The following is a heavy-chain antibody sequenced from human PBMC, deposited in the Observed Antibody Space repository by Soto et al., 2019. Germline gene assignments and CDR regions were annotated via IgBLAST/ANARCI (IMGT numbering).Heavy chain of an antibody. CDR1: GGSISSGGYY. V-gene: IGHV4-31*03. D-gene: IGHD3-16*01. J-gene: IGHJ5*02. CDR2: IYYSGST. CDR3: ARGHDYGYWFDP. Sequence: QVQLQESGPGLVKPSQTLSLTCTVSGGSISSGGYYWSWIRQHPGKGLEWIGYIYYSGSTYYNPSIKSRVTISVDTSKNQVSLKLSSVTAADTAVYYCARGHDYGYWFDPWGQGTLVTVSS.